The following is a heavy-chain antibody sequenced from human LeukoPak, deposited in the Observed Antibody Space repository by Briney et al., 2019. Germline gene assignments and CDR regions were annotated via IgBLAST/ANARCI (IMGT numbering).Heavy chain of an antibody. Sequence: ASVQVSCKASGYTFTSYYMHWVRQATAQGLEWMGIINYRGDSTTKAQKFQGRVTITRHTSTSTVYMELRTLGSEDTAVYYCERDRYGEDVYGMDVWGRGTGDSVSS. CDR1: GYTFTSYY. D-gene: IGHD4-17*01. CDR3: ERDRYGEDVYGMDV. J-gene: IGHJ6*01. CDR2: INYRGDST. V-gene: IGHV1-46*01.